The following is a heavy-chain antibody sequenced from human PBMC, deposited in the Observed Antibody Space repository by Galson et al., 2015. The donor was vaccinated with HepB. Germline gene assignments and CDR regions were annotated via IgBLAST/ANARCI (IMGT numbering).Heavy chain of an antibody. CDR1: GYTFTSYY. D-gene: IGHD3-16*02. CDR3: AAAYDYVWGSYRLDY. CDR2: INPSGGST. Sequence: SVKVSCKASGYTFTSYYMHWVRQAPGQGLEWMGIINPSGGSTSYAQKLQGRVTMTRDTSTSTVYMELSSLRSEDTAVYYCAAAYDYVWGSYRLDYWGQGTLVTVSS. V-gene: IGHV1-46*04. J-gene: IGHJ4*02.